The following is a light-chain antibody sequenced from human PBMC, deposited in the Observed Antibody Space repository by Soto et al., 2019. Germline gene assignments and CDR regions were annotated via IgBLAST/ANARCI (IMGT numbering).Light chain of an antibody. CDR3: QQVESYPST. Sequence: IQLTQTPSSLSASVGDRVTITCRASQGTSSFLAWYQQKPGKAPKLLIYAASSLQSGVPSRFSGSGFGTDFTLTITSLQPEDFATYYCQQVESYPSTFGGGTKVDIK. CDR1: QGTSSF. V-gene: IGKV1-9*01. CDR2: AAS. J-gene: IGKJ4*01.